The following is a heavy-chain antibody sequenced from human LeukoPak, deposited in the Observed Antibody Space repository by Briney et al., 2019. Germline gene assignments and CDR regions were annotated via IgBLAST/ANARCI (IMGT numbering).Heavy chain of an antibody. J-gene: IGHJ3*02. V-gene: IGHV3-33*01. Sequence: PGRSLRLSCAASGFTFSSYGMHWVRQAPGKGLEWVAVIWYDGSNKYYADSVKGRFTISRDNSKNTLYLQMNSLRAEDTAVYYCARVPKTVVTAPFDIWGQGTMVTVSS. CDR2: IWYDGSNK. D-gene: IGHD2-21*02. CDR1: GFTFSSYG. CDR3: ARVPKTVVTAPFDI.